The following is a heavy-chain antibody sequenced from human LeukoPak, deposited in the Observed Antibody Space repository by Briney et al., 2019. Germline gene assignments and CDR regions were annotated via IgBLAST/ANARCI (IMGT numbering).Heavy chain of an antibody. CDR1: GYSISNGYY. Sequence: SETLSLTCTVSGYSISNGYYWGWIRQPPGKGLEWIGSIYRSWSTYYNPSLKSRVTILSDVSKNQFSLNLTSVTAADTAVYYCARDSWGRFDYWGQGTLVAVSS. J-gene: IGHJ4*02. CDR3: ARDSWGRFDY. D-gene: IGHD7-27*01. CDR2: IYRSWST. V-gene: IGHV4-38-2*02.